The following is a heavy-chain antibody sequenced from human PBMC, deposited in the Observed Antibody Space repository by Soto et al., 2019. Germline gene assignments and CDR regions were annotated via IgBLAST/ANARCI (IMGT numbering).Heavy chain of an antibody. D-gene: IGHD3-3*01. CDR3: ARGDFWSGYYTGAWYNWFDP. J-gene: IGHJ5*02. Sequence: SETLSLTCAVYGGSFSGYYWSWIRQPPGKGLEWIGEINHSGSTNYDPSLKSRVTISVDTSKNQFSLKLSSVTAADTAVYYCARGDFWSGYYTGAWYNWFDPWGQGTLVTVSS. CDR2: INHSGST. CDR1: GGSFSGYY. V-gene: IGHV4-34*01.